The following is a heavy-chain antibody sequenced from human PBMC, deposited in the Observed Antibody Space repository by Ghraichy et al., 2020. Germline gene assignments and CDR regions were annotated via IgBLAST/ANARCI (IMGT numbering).Heavy chain of an antibody. D-gene: IGHD3-22*01. Sequence: LSLTCAASGFIFSDSYMSWIRQAPGKGLEWIAYIRNSGATIYYRDSVKGRFTISRDNTKDLLYLHMNSLRADDTAVYYCVRGYYYDTSGPKDYFDSWGQGTLVTVSS. V-gene: IGHV3-11*01. J-gene: IGHJ4*02. CDR1: GFIFSDSY. CDR3: VRGYYYDTSGPKDYFDS. CDR2: IRNSGATI.